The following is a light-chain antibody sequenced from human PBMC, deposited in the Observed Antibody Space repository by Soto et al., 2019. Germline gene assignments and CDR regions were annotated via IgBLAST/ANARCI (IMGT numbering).Light chain of an antibody. CDR3: SSYTSSSTRV. CDR2: EVS. Sequence: QSALTQPASVSGSPGQSITISCTGTSSDVGGYNYVSWYQQHPGKAPKLMIYEVSNRPSGVSNRFSGSKSGNTASLTISGHQAEDGADYYCSSYTSSSTRVFGGGTKLTVL. CDR1: SSDVGGYNY. V-gene: IGLV2-14*01. J-gene: IGLJ3*02.